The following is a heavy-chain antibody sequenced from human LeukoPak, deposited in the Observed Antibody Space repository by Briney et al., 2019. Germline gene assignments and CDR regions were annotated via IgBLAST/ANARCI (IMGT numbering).Heavy chain of an antibody. V-gene: IGHV1-69*13. J-gene: IGHJ3*02. CDR2: IIPIFGTA. Sequence: SVKVSCKASGGTFSSYAISWVRQAPGQGLEWMGGIIPIFGTANYAQKFQGRVTITADESTSTAYMELSSLRSEDTAVDYCARDQLRYCGGDCYAFDIWGQGTMVTVSS. D-gene: IGHD2-21*02. CDR1: GGTFSSYA. CDR3: ARDQLRYCGGDCYAFDI.